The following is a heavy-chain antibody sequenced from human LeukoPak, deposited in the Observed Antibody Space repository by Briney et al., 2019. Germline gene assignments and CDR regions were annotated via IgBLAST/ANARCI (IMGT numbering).Heavy chain of an antibody. D-gene: IGHD2-15*01. CDR2: YDPEDVET. V-gene: IGHV1-24*01. CDR1: GYILTELS. Sequence: ASVKVSCKVSGYILTELSMHWVRQAPGKGLEWMGGYDPEDVETIYAQKFQGRITMTEDTSTDTAYMELSSLRSEDTAVYYCARDNSGGSTWWFDPWGQGTLVTVSS. J-gene: IGHJ5*02. CDR3: ARDNSGGSTWWFDP.